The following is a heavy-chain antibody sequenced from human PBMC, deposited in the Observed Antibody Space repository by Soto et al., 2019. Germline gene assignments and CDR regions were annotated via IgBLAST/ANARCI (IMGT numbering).Heavy chain of an antibody. J-gene: IGHJ4*02. Sequence: SETLSLTCTVSGDSISSAVSYWSWVRRPPGKGLEWIGETNGEGSAFYNPSLKTRVAISLDTPKNQFSLKLSSMTAADTAVYYCARESNLHVFDYWGQGTLVTVSS. CDR3: ARESNLHVFDY. CDR2: TNGEGSA. V-gene: IGHV4-30-4*01. CDR1: GDSISSAVSY.